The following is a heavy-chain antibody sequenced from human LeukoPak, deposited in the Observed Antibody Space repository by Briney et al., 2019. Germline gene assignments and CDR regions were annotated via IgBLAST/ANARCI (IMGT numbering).Heavy chain of an antibody. V-gene: IGHV3-49*04. Sequence: PGGSLRLSCTGSGFTFGDYAMNWVRQAPGKGLEWVGLIRSKAYGGAAEYAASVKGRFAISRVDSKSIAYLQMNSLKTEDTAVYYCTRGRRPNIAAAGNAFGIWGQGTMVTVSS. CDR2: IRSKAYGGAA. D-gene: IGHD6-13*01. CDR3: TRGRRPNIAAAGNAFGI. CDR1: GFTFGDYA. J-gene: IGHJ3*02.